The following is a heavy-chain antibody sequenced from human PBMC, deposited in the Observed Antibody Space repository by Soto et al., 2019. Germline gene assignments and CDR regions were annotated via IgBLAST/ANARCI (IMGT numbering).Heavy chain of an antibody. V-gene: IGHV4-34*01. CDR2: RNHSGST. CDR3: ARKLRFLEWLFPGHWFDP. D-gene: IGHD3-3*01. CDR1: GGSFRGYY. Sequence: SETLSLTCAVYGGSFRGYYWSGVRQPPGKGLEWVGERNHSGSTNYNPSLKSRVTISVDTSKNQSSLKLSSVTAADTAVYYCARKLRFLEWLFPGHWFDPWGQGTLVTVSS. J-gene: IGHJ5*02.